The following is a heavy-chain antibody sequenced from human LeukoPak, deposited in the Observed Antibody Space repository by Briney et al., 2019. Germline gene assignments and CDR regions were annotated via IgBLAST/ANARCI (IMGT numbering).Heavy chain of an antibody. V-gene: IGHV1-2*02. CDR3: ARSIVVVVAAEYYFHY. Sequence: GASVKVSCKASGYTFTGYYMHWVRQAPGQGLEWMGWINPNSGGTNYAQKFQGRVTMTRDTSISTAYMELSRLRSDDTAVYYCARSIVVVVAAEYYFHYWGQGTLVTVSS. CDR2: INPNSGGT. D-gene: IGHD2-15*01. J-gene: IGHJ4*02. CDR1: GYTFTGYY.